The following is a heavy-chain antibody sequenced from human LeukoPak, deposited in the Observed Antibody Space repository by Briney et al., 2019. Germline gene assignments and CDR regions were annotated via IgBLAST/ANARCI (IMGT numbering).Heavy chain of an antibody. CDR2: INPNSGGT. J-gene: IGHJ5*02. Sequence: GASVKVSCTASGYTFTGYYMHWVRQAPGQGLEWMGWINPNSGGTNYAQKFQGRVTMTRDTSISTAYMELSRLRSDDTAVYYCARGVGYCSGGSCFDNWFDPWGQGTLVTVSS. CDR1: GYTFTGYY. V-gene: IGHV1-2*02. D-gene: IGHD2-15*01. CDR3: ARGVGYCSGGSCFDNWFDP.